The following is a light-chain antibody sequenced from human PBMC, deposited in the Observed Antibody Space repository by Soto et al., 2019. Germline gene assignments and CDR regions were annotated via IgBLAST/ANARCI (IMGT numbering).Light chain of an antibody. CDR3: QQNYSPPPIT. J-gene: IGKJ5*01. CDR2: AAS. Sequence: DTQMTQSPSSLSAPVGDRVTIICRASQSITRFLNWYQQKPGKAPKLLIYAASSLQSGVPSRFSGSGSGTHFTLTISSLQPEDFATYYCQQNYSPPPITFGQGTRLEI. CDR1: QSITRF. V-gene: IGKV1-39*01.